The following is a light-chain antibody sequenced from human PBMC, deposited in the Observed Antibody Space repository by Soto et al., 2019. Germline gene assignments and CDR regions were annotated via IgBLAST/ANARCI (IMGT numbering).Light chain of an antibody. Sequence: DIQMTQSPSSLSASVGDRVTITCRASQSISSYLHWYQQKPGKAPKLLIYAASSLQSGVPSRFSGSGSGTDFTLTISSLQPEDFATYYCQRSFSTPLTFCGGTNVEIK. V-gene: IGKV1-39*01. J-gene: IGKJ4*01. CDR2: AAS. CDR3: QRSFSTPLT. CDR1: QSISSY.